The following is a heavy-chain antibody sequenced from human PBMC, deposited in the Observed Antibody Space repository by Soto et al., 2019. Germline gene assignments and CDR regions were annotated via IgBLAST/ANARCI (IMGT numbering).Heavy chain of an antibody. CDR3: AKDLIAVGGYYFDY. CDR2: INPRGGST. D-gene: IGHD6-19*01. Sequence: ASVKVSCKASGYTFNSYYMHWVRQAPGQGLEWMGIINPRGGSTSYAQQFQGTVTMTSDTSTRTVYMELSSLRSEDTAVYYCAKDLIAVGGYYFDYWGQGTLVTVSS. J-gene: IGHJ4*02. CDR1: GYTFNSYY. V-gene: IGHV1-46*02.